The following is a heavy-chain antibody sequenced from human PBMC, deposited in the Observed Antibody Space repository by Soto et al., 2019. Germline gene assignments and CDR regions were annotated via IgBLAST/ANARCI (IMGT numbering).Heavy chain of an antibody. V-gene: IGHV3-7*04. J-gene: IGHJ4*02. CDR2: IKEDGSEK. D-gene: IGHD3-16*01. Sequence: EEQLVESGGGLVQPGGSLRVSCAASGFTFSGHWMTWVRQAPGKGLEWVASIKEDGSEKKYVDSAKGRFTISRDNAKKSLDLQVKSLRGDDTAVYYWARGGSHRFGLWGQGTLVTVSS. CDR1: GFTFSGHW. CDR3: ARGGSHRFGL.